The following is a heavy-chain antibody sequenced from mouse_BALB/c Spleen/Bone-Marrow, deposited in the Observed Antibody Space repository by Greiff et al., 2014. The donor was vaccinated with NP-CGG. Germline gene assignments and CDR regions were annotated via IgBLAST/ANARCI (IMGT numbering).Heavy chain of an antibody. J-gene: IGHJ3*01. CDR3: ARGWLLSWFAY. D-gene: IGHD2-3*01. CDR2: IYPYNGGT. V-gene: IGHV1S29*02. CDR1: GYTFTDYN. Sequence: EVQLQQSGPELVKPGASVKISCKASGYTFTDYNMHWVKQSHGRSLEWIGYIYPYNGGTGYNQKFKSKATLTVDNSSSTAFMDLRSLTSEDSAVYYCARGWLLSWFAYWGQGTLVTVSA.